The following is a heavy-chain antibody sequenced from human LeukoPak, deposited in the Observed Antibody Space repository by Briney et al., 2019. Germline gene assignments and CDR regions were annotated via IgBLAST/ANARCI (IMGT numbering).Heavy chain of an antibody. CDR2: INPNSGGT. V-gene: IGHV1-2*06. CDR1: GDIFTDYY. Sequence: ASVKVPCKASGDIFTDYYMYWVRQAPGQGLEWMGRINPNSGGTNYAQKFQGRVTMTRDTSISTAYMELSRLRSDDTAVYYCARGGSSGYYPDYWGQGTLDTVSS. J-gene: IGHJ4*02. D-gene: IGHD3-22*01. CDR3: ARGGSSGYYPDY.